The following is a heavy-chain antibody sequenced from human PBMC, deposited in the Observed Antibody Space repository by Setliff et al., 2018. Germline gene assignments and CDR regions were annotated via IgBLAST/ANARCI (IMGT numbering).Heavy chain of an antibody. CDR3: ARAIVVVPPNSLKVYFDH. J-gene: IGHJ4*02. D-gene: IGHD2-2*01. V-gene: IGHV4-4*07. Sequence: SETLSLTCTVSGDSISNYYWIRQTAGKGLXXXXXXXXXXXXXXXXXXESRXXISVDSSKKRFSLKVSSVTSADTAVYYCARAIVVVPPNSLKVYFDHWGPGVQVTVSS. CDR1: GDSISNYY. CDR2: XXXXXXX.